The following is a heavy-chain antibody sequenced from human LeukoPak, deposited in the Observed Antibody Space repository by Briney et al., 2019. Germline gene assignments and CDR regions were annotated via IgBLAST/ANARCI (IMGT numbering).Heavy chain of an antibody. D-gene: IGHD5-18*01. CDR2: IRIRSYGGTS. J-gene: IGHJ4*02. Sequence: GGALRVSCLSSGFMFGDYALSWVRPAPGRGLEWVGLIRIRSYGGTSEYDASVKGRLTISRDDSNSDVYLQMNSLQSDETGVYYCTRGGQLLGKGYFFDFWGQGTLVTVSS. CDR3: TRGGQLLGKGYFFDF. CDR1: GFMFGDYA. V-gene: IGHV3-49*04.